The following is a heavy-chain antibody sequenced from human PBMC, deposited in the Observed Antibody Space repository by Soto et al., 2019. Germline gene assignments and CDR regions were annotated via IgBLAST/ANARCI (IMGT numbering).Heavy chain of an antibody. Sequence: SETLSLTCTVSGGSISSSSYYWGWIRQPPGKGLEWIGSIYYSGSTYYNPSLKSRVTISVDTSKNQFSLKLSSVTAADTAVYYCARRYNRKMGTYYYMDGWGKGTTVTVPS. J-gene: IGHJ6*03. D-gene: IGHD1-20*01. CDR2: IYYSGST. CDR3: ARRYNRKMGTYYYMDG. CDR1: GGSISSSSYY. V-gene: IGHV4-39*01.